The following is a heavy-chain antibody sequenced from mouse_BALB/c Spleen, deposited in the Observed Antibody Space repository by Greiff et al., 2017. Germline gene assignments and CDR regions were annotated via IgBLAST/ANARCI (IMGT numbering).Heavy chain of an antibody. D-gene: IGHD1-1*01. J-gene: IGHJ3*01. CDR2: ISSGSSTI. CDR3: ARDYYGSSFAY. CDR1: GFTFSSFG. Sequence: EVNVVESGGGLVQPGGSRKLSCAASGFTFSSFGMHWVRQAPEKGLEWVAYISSGSSTIYYADTVKGRFTISRDNPKNTLFLQMTSLRSEDTAMYYCARDYYGSSFAYWGQGTLVTVSA. V-gene: IGHV5-17*02.